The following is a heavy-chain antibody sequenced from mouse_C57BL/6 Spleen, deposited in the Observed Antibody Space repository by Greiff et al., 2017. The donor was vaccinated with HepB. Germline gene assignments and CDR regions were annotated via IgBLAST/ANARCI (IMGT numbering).Heavy chain of an antibody. CDR3: ARNNFWYFDV. J-gene: IGHJ1*03. V-gene: IGHV5-17*01. CDR1: GFTFSDYG. Sequence: VQLKESGGGLVKPGGSLKLSCAASGFTFSDYGMHWVRQAPEKGLEWVAYISSGSSTIYYADTVKGRFTISRDNAKNTLFLQMTSLRSEDTVMYYCARNNFWYFDVWGTGTTVTVSS. CDR2: ISSGSSTI. D-gene: IGHD4-1*02.